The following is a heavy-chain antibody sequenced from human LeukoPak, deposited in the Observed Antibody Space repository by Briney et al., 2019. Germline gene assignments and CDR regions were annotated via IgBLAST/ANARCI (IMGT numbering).Heavy chain of an antibody. D-gene: IGHD6-19*01. Sequence: GGSLRLLCAASGFTLSSYWMRWVRQARGRGGEWVANIKQEGSEKLYVDSVEGRFTISRDNHKKSLYLQMNSMRAEDTAVYYCASSQWLVSRTTTYYYYGMDVWGKGTTVTVSS. V-gene: IGHV3-7*03. CDR2: IKQEGSEK. J-gene: IGHJ6*04. CDR3: ASSQWLVSRTTTYYYYGMDV. CDR1: GFTLSSYW.